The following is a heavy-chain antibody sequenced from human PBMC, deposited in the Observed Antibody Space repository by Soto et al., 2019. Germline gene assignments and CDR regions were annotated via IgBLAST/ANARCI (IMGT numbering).Heavy chain of an antibody. CDR1: GFTFSTSA. D-gene: IGHD6-13*01. CDR2: ISSSALII. Sequence: GGSLRLSCAASGFTFSTSAMRWVRQAPGKGLEWVAAISSSALIIRYADSVKGRFTISRDNSKNTLYLEMNSLRADDTALYYCAKRADSSSGCMDVWGNGTAVTVSS. CDR3: AKRADSSSGCMDV. J-gene: IGHJ6*03. V-gene: IGHV3-23*01.